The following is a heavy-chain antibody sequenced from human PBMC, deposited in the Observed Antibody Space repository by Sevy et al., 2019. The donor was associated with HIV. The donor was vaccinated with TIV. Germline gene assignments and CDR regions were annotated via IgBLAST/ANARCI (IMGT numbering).Heavy chain of an antibody. J-gene: IGHJ6*02. CDR1: GFTFITYD. V-gene: IGHV3-13*01. Sequence: GGSLRLSCAASGFTFITYDMHWVRHVTGKGLEWVSGVGPAGDTFYPGSVKGRFTISRENAKNSLYLQMNNLRAGDTAVYYCTRSGGYSDYGMDVWGPGTTVTVSS. D-gene: IGHD5-12*01. CDR2: VGPAGDT. CDR3: TRSGGYSDYGMDV.